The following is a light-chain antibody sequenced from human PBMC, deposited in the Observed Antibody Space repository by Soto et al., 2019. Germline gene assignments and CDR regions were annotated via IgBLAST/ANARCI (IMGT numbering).Light chain of an antibody. CDR3: SSYAGSNNLGV. CDR1: SSDVGGYHY. J-gene: IGLJ2*01. V-gene: IGLV2-8*01. Sequence: QSALTQPPSASGSPGQSVTISCTGTSSDVGGYHYVSWYQQHPGKAPKLMIYDVSKRPSGVPDRFSGSKSGNTASLTDSGLQAEDEADYYCSSYAGSNNLGVFGGGTKLTVL. CDR2: DVS.